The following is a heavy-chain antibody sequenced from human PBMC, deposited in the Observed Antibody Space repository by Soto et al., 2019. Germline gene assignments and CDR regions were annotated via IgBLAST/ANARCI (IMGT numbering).Heavy chain of an antibody. Sequence: QVQLQESGPGLVKPSQTLSLTCTVSGGSISSGGYYWSWIRQHPGKGLEWIGYIYHSGRTYYNPSLKSRVTMSVDTSKNQFSLKLSSVTAAATAVYYCARDGLGSYSSSWYWFDPWGQGTLVTVSS. CDR3: ARDGLGSYSSSWYWFDP. CDR2: IYHSGRT. CDR1: GGSISSGGYY. D-gene: IGHD6-13*01. V-gene: IGHV4-31*03. J-gene: IGHJ5*02.